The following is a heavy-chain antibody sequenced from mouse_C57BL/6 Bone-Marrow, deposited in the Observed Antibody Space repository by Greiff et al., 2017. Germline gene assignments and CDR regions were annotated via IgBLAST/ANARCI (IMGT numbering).Heavy chain of an antibody. V-gene: IGHV1-26*01. CDR1: GYTFTDYY. D-gene: IGHD2-1*01. CDR3: AREAVYYGNYVPYAMDY. Sequence: VQLQQSGPELVKPGASVKISCKASGYTFTDYYMNWVKQSHGKSLEWIGDINPNNGGTSYNQKFKGKATLTVDKSSSTAYMELRSLTSEDSAVYYCAREAVYYGNYVPYAMDYWGQGTSVTVSS. J-gene: IGHJ4*01. CDR2: INPNNGGT.